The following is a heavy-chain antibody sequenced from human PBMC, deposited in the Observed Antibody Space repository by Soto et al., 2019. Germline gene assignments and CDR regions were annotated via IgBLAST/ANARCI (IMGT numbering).Heavy chain of an antibody. D-gene: IGHD2-2*01. Sequence: GGSLRLSCAASGFTFSAYSMNWVRQAPGKGLEWVSSICSSSSYIYYADSVRGRFTISRDNAKNSLYLQMNSLRAEDTAVYYCARDRDIVVVPGNWFDPWGQGTLVTVSS. CDR1: GFTFSAYS. CDR2: ICSSSSYI. CDR3: ARDRDIVVVPGNWFDP. J-gene: IGHJ5*02. V-gene: IGHV3-21*01.